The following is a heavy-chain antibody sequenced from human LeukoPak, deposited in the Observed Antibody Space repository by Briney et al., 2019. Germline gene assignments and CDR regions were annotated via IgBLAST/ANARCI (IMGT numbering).Heavy chain of an antibody. CDR2: IRNDGNNI. CDR1: GFSFSSYG. CDR3: AKFGSSGLQGY. J-gene: IGHJ4*02. V-gene: IGHV3-30*02. Sequence: PGGSMRLSCAASGFSFSSYGMHWVRQAPGKGLEWVAFIRNDGNNIRYADSVKGRFTISRDNSKNTLYLQMSSLKSEDTAVYYCAKFGSSGLQGYWGQGTLVTVSS. D-gene: IGHD6-6*01.